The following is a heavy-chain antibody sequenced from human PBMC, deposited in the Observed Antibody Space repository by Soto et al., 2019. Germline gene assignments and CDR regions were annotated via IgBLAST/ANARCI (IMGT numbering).Heavy chain of an antibody. J-gene: IGHJ3*02. CDR2: ISGSGTTA. V-gene: IGHV3-23*01. Sequence: PGGSLRLSCAASGFIFSSYAMSWVRQAPGKGLEWVSAISGSGTTAHYADSVKGRFTFSRDNSKKTMYLQMNSLRAEDTAVYYCAKTTDGWFSAFEIWGQGTMVTVSS. CDR3: AKTTDGWFSAFEI. D-gene: IGHD6-19*01. CDR1: GFIFSSYA.